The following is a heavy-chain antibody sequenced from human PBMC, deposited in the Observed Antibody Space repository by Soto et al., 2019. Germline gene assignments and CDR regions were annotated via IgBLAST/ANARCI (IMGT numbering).Heavy chain of an antibody. CDR1: GGSISSGGYY. Sequence: NPSETLSLTCTVSGGSISSGGYYWSWIRQHPGKGLEWIGYIYYSGSTYYNPSLKSRVTISVDTSKNQFSLKLSSVTAADTAVYYCARSPDWGSSPNWFDPWAREPWSPSPQ. D-gene: IGHD7-27*01. CDR3: ARSPDWGSSPNWFDP. J-gene: IGHJ5*02. V-gene: IGHV4-31*03. CDR2: IYYSGST.